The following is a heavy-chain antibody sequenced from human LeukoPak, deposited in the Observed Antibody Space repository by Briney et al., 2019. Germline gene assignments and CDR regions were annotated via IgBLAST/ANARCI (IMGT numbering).Heavy chain of an antibody. V-gene: IGHV3-7*01. Sequence: GGSLRLSCAASGFTFSSYWMSWVRQAPGKGLEWVANIKQDGSEKYYADSVKGRFTISRDNSKNTLYLQMNSLRAEDTAVYYCAKLVGATTNFSFDYWGQGTLVTVSS. CDR3: AKLVGATTNFSFDY. CDR1: GFTFSSYW. CDR2: IKQDGSEK. D-gene: IGHD1-26*01. J-gene: IGHJ4*02.